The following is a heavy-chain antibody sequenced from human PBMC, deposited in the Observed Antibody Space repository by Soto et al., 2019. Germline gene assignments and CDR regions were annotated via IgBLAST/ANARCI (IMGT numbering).Heavy chain of an antibody. Sequence: EVQLLESGGGLVQPGGSLRLSCAASGFTFSSYAMRWVRQAPGKGLEWVSAIRGSGGSTYYADSVKGRFTISRDNSKNTLYLQMNSLRAEDTAVYYCAKLGYCSGGSCFSFDYWGQGTLVTVSS. D-gene: IGHD2-15*01. V-gene: IGHV3-23*01. CDR2: IRGSGGST. J-gene: IGHJ4*02. CDR3: AKLGYCSGGSCFSFDY. CDR1: GFTFSSYA.